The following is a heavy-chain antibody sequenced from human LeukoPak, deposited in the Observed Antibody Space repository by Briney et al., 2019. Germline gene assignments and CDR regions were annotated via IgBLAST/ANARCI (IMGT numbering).Heavy chain of an antibody. V-gene: IGHV3-23*01. CDR3: ARDYYGSGSSYYYYYMDV. CDR1: GFTFSSYA. Sequence: GGSLRLSCAASGFTFSSYAMSWVRQAPGKGLEWVSAISGSGGSTYYADSVKGRFTISRDNSKNTLYLQMNSLRAEDTAVYYCARDYYGSGSSYYYYYMDVWGKGITVTVSS. CDR2: ISGSGGST. J-gene: IGHJ6*03. D-gene: IGHD3-10*01.